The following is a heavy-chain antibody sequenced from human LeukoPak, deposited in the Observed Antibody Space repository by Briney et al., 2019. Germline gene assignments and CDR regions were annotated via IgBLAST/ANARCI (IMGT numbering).Heavy chain of an antibody. Sequence: GGSLSLSCAAPGFTFSSFRMNWVRQAPGKGLEWASPISSSSSYIYYADSVKGRFTISRDNAKNSLYLQMDSLRAEDTAVYYCARDNGPDTVTPEGFDYWGQGTLVTVSS. CDR2: ISSSSSYI. J-gene: IGHJ4*02. CDR3: ARDNGPDTVTPEGFDY. D-gene: IGHD4-17*01. V-gene: IGHV3-21*01. CDR1: GFTFSSFR.